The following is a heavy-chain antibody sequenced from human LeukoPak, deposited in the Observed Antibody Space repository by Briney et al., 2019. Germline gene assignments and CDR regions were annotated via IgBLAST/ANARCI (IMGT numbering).Heavy chain of an antibody. CDR3: ARVPDSSPGVWDY. CDR2: INHSGST. J-gene: IGHJ4*02. V-gene: IGHV4-34*01. D-gene: IGHD3-22*01. CDR1: GGSFSGYY. Sequence: SETLSLTCAVYGGSFSGYYWSWIRQPPGKGLEWIGEINHSGSTNYNPSLKSRVTISVDTSKNQFSLKLSSVTAADTAVYYCARVPDSSPGVWDYWGQGTLVTVSS.